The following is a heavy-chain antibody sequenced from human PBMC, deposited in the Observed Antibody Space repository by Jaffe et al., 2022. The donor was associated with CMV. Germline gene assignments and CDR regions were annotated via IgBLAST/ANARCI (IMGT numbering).Heavy chain of an antibody. Sequence: QVQLVQSGAEVKKPGASMKVSCKASGNTFSSSYIHWVRQAPGQGLEWMGMINPTGDRTTYPQKFQGRVTMTRDTSTTTVYMGLSSLRSEDTAVYYCVSSKYYYGSGAPDDWGQGTLVTVSS. CDR3: VSSKYYYGSGAPDD. CDR1: GNTFSSSY. D-gene: IGHD3-10*01. J-gene: IGHJ4*02. V-gene: IGHV1-46*01. CDR2: INPTGDRT.